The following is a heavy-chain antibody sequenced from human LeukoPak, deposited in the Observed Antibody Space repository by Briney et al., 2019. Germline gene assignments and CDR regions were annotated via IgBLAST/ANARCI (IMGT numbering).Heavy chain of an antibody. CDR2: IYYSGST. CDR1: GGSISSFY. D-gene: IGHD2-2*01. J-gene: IGHJ3*02. CDR3: ARGALYCSSTSCSDAFDI. V-gene: IGHV4-59*08. Sequence: SETLSLTCTVSGGSISSFYWSWIRQPPGKGLDWIGYIYYSGSTSYNPSLKSRVTISVDTSKNQFSLKLSSVTAADTAVYYCARGALYCSSTSCSDAFDIWGQGTMVTVSS.